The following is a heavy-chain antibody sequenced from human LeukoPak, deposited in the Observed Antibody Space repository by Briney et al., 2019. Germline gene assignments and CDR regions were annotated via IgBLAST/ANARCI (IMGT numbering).Heavy chain of an antibody. CDR3: VRDPPRGYSSSWYEGENY. CDR1: GFTFDDYG. CDR2: INWNGGST. D-gene: IGHD6-13*01. Sequence: GGSLRLSCAASGFTFDDYGMSWVRQAPGKGLEWVSGINWNGGSTGYADSVKGRFTISRDNAKNSLYLQMNSLRAEDTALYYCVRDPPRGYSSSWYEGENYWGQGTLVTVSS. V-gene: IGHV3-20*04. J-gene: IGHJ4*02.